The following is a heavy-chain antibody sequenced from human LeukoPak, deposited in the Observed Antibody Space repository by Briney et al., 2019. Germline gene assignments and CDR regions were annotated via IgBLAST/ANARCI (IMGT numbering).Heavy chain of an antibody. CDR2: IIPIFGTA. D-gene: IGHD2-15*01. J-gene: IGHJ6*04. V-gene: IGHV1-69*13. Sequence: PWASVKVSCKASGGTFSSYAISWVRQAPGQGLEWMGGIIPIFGTANYAQKFQGRVTITADESTSTAYMELSSLRSEDTAVYYCARGLVVVVAATHYYYGMDVWGKGTTVTVSS. CDR1: GGTFSSYA. CDR3: ARGLVVVVAATHYYYGMDV.